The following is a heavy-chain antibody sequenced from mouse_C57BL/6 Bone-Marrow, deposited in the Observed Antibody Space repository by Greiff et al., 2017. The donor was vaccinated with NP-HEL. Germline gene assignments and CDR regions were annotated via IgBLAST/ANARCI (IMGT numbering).Heavy chain of an antibody. CDR1: GYTFTDYY. CDR3: AYGYYNFDY. J-gene: IGHJ2*01. Sequence: EVLLLQSGAELVKPGASVKLSCTASGYTFTDYYMNWVKQRTEQGLEWIGRIDPGDGATNYTPKFKGKATMTADKSSNTAYLQLSSLTSEDSAVYYCAYGYYNFDYWGQGTTLTVSS. D-gene: IGHD2-3*01. V-gene: IGHV14-2*01. CDR2: IDPGDGAT.